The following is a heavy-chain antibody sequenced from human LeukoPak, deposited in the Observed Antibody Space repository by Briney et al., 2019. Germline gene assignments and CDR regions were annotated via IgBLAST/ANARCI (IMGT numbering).Heavy chain of an antibody. Sequence: GGSLRLSCAASGFSFITYGIHWVRQAPGKGLEWVAFIRYNGSNRFYADSVKGRFTISRDNAKNSLYLQMNSLRAEDTAVYYCARTFGVAIGWFDPWGQGTLVTVSS. J-gene: IGHJ5*02. V-gene: IGHV3-30*02. CDR3: ARTFGVAIGWFDP. CDR1: GFSFITYG. D-gene: IGHD3-3*01. CDR2: IRYNGSNR.